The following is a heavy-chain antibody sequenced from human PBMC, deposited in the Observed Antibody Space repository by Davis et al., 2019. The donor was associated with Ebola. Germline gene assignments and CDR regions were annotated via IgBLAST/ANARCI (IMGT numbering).Heavy chain of an antibody. Sequence: GESLKISCKGSGYSFTSQWIGWVRQMPGEGLEWMAIIYPGDSETRYSPSFQGQVTISADKSITTAYLQWSSVRASDTAIYYCARPGDISGYRVGYFDSWGQGTQVTVSS. J-gene: IGHJ4*02. V-gene: IGHV5-51*01. CDR1: GYSFTSQW. CDR3: ARPGDISGYRVGYFDS. CDR2: IYPGDSET. D-gene: IGHD3-22*01.